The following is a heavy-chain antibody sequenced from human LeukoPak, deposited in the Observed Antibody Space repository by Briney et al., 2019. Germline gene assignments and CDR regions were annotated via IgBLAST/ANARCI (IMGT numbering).Heavy chain of an antibody. Sequence: PGGSLRLSCAASGFTFSSYSMNWVRQAPGKGLEWVSSISSSSSYMYYADSVKGRFTISRDNAKNSLYLQMNSLRAEDTAVYYCARDAVREIKGIAASPLLCWGQGTLVTVSS. V-gene: IGHV3-21*01. J-gene: IGHJ4*02. CDR1: GFTFSSYS. CDR3: ARDAVREIKGIAASPLLC. CDR2: ISSSSSYM. D-gene: IGHD6-13*01.